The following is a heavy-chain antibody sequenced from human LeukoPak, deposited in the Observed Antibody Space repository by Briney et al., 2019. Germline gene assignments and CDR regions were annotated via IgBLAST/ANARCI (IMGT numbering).Heavy chain of an antibody. CDR1: GGSTSSYY. Sequence: SETLSLTCTVSGGSTSSYYWSWIRQPPGKGLEWIGYIYYSGSTNYNPSLKSRVTISVDTSKNQFSLKLSSVTAADTAVYYCATQVVPAALGAFDIWGQGTMVTVSS. J-gene: IGHJ3*02. V-gene: IGHV4-59*01. D-gene: IGHD2-2*01. CDR2: IYYSGST. CDR3: ATQVVPAALGAFDI.